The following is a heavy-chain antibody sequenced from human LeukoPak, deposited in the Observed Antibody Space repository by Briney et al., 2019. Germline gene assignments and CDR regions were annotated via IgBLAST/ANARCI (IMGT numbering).Heavy chain of an antibody. CDR1: GDSITSSY. V-gene: IGHV4-59*01. CDR2: VYHSGTT. D-gene: IGHD1-14*01. J-gene: IGHJ4*02. CDR3: ARARGRNCCLLEY. Sequence: SETLSLTCAVSGDSITSSYWNWVRQSPEKGLEWIGFVYHSGTTSYSPSLKSRVSMSLDMSQNHFSLRLTSVTAADTATYYCARARGRNCCLLEYWGQGLPVIVSS.